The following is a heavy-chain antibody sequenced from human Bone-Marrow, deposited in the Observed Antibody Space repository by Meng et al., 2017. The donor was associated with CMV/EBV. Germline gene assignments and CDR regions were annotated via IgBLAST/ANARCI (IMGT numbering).Heavy chain of an antibody. J-gene: IGHJ4*02. CDR2: ISYDGSNK. CDR3: ASPGYYDSSGYWSFDY. D-gene: IGHD3-22*01. V-gene: IGHV3-30-3*01. CDR1: GFTFNSYA. Sequence: GESLKISCAASGFTFNSYAMHWVRQAPGKGLEWVAVISYDGSNKYYADSVKGRFTISRDNSKNTLYLQMNSLRAEDTAVYYCASPGYYDSSGYWSFDYWGQGTLVTVSS.